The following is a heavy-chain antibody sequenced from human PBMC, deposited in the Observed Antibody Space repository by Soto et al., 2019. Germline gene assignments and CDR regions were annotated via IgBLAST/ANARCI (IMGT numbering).Heavy chain of an antibody. D-gene: IGHD3-22*01. V-gene: IGHV2-5*02. CDR3: VHSFYDLSGPFLFDY. CDR1: GFSLTTTGVG. Sequence: QITLKESGPTLVKPTQTLTLTCTFSGFSLTTTGVGVGWVRQPPGKALEWLALIYWDDDRRLSPSLKNRLTIXRDTSKDQVVLTLTNMDPVDTATYYCVHSFYDLSGPFLFDYWGQGTLVTVSS. CDR2: IYWDDDR. J-gene: IGHJ4*02.